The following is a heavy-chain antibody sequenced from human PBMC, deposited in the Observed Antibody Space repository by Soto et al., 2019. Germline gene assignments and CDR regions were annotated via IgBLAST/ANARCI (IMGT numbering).Heavy chain of an antibody. D-gene: IGHD3-3*01. Sequence: SETLSLTCTVSGGSISSYYWSWIRQPPGKGLEWIGYIYYSGSTNYNPSLKSRVTISVDTSKNQFSLKLSSVTAADTAVYYCGRDRAFWSGSYYYYGMDVWGQGTTVTVSS. J-gene: IGHJ6*02. CDR1: GGSISSYY. CDR2: IYYSGST. V-gene: IGHV4-59*01. CDR3: GRDRAFWSGSYYYYGMDV.